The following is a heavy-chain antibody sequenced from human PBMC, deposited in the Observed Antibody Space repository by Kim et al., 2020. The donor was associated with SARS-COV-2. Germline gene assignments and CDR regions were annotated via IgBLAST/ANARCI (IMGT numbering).Heavy chain of an antibody. D-gene: IGHD4-17*01. Sequence: GESLKISCKGSGYSFTSYWISWVRQMPGKGLEWMGRIDPSDSYTNYSPSFQGHVTISADKSISTAYLQWSSLKASDTAMYYCARQVDYGEPLRLDGMDVWGQGTTVTVSS. V-gene: IGHV5-10-1*01. CDR2: IDPSDSYT. CDR1: GYSFTSYW. J-gene: IGHJ6*02. CDR3: ARQVDYGEPLRLDGMDV.